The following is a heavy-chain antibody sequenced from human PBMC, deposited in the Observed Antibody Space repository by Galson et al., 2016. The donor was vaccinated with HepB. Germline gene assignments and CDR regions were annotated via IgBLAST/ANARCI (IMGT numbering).Heavy chain of an antibody. D-gene: IGHD3-22*01. CDR3: TNHEVVDSDDAFDI. CDR1: GFTLSNSM. CDR2: IRGKPNNNAT. J-gene: IGHJ3*02. Sequence: SLRLSCAASGFTLSNSMMHWVRQASGKGLQWVGRIRGKPNNNATTFAPSVKGRFTISRDDSKNTVYLEMNNLKIEETAMYYCTNHEVVDSDDAFDIWGPGTMVTVSS. V-gene: IGHV3-73*01.